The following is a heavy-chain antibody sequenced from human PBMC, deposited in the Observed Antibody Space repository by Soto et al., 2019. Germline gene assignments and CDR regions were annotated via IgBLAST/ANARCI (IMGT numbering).Heavy chain of an antibody. CDR3: ARVGYYDSSGYPGYYYGMDV. Sequence: ASVKVSCKASGYTFTSYGISWVRQASGQGLEWMGWISAYNGNTNYAQKLQGRVTMTTDTSTSTAYMELRSLRSDDTAVYYCARVGYYDSSGYPGYYYGMDVWGQGTTVTVSS. D-gene: IGHD3-22*01. V-gene: IGHV1-18*01. CDR1: GYTFTSYG. CDR2: ISAYNGNT. J-gene: IGHJ6*02.